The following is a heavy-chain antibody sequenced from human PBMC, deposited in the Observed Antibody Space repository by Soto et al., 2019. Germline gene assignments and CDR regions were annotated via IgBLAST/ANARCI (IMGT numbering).Heavy chain of an antibody. CDR2: IYYSGST. CDR1: GASISSGDYY. J-gene: IGHJ4*02. CDR3: ASASYDSSTYYLDY. V-gene: IGHV4-30-4*01. Sequence: QVQLQESGPGLVKPSQTLSLTCTVSGASISSGDYYWTWIRQPPGKGLEWIGSIYYSGSTYYNPSLKTRVTISVDTSTTHFSLKLSSVTAADTAVYYCASASYDSSTYYLDYWGQGTLVTVSS. D-gene: IGHD3-22*01.